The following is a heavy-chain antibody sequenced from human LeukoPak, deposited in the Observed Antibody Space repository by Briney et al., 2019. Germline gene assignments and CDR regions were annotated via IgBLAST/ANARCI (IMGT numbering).Heavy chain of an antibody. Sequence: PSETLSLTCTVSGGSISSYYWSWIRQPPGKGLEWIGYIYYSGSTNYNPSLKSRATISVDTSKNQFSLKLSSVTAADTAVYYCARAAPRRKFDYWGQGTLVTVSS. J-gene: IGHJ4*02. CDR3: ARAAPRRKFDY. CDR1: GGSISSYY. V-gene: IGHV4-59*01. CDR2: IYYSGST.